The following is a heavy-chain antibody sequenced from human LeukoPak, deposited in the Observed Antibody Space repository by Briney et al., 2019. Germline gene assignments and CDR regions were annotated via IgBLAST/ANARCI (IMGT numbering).Heavy chain of an antibody. V-gene: IGHV4-59*01. D-gene: IGHD2-2*01. CDR2: ISYSGST. Sequence: SETLSLTCTVSGGSITSYHWSWIRQFPGRGLEWIGYISYSGSTNYNPSLQSRVTISIDTSKNQFSLKLSSVTAADTAVYYCASGGYCSTTTCYPNWFDPWGQGTLVTVSS. CDR3: ASGGYCSTTTCYPNWFDP. J-gene: IGHJ5*02. CDR1: GGSITSYH.